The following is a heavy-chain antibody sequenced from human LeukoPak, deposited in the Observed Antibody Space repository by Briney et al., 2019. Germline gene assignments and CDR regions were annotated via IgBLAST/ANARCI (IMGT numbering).Heavy chain of an antibody. Sequence: GGSLRLSCAVSGFTVRSFGMSWIRQAPGKGLEWVSYISSSGSTIYYADSVKGRFTISRDNAKNSLYLQMNSLRAEDTAVYYCARVFGYNWNSRRVIDYWGQGTLVTVSS. CDR2: ISSSGSTI. CDR1: GFTVRSFG. CDR3: ARVFGYNWNSRRVIDY. V-gene: IGHV3-11*01. D-gene: IGHD1-7*01. J-gene: IGHJ4*02.